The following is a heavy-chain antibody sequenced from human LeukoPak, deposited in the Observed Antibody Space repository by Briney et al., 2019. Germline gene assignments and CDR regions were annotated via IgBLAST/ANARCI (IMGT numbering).Heavy chain of an antibody. D-gene: IGHD3-16*01. CDR2: ISGPGGST. Sequence: GGSLRLSCAASGFTFSSYAIHWVRQAPGKGLDWVSTISGPGGSTYYADSVKGRFTISRDNSRNTVYLQMNSLRAEDTALYYCAKDVEGGIFYFYYWGEGTLVTVSS. CDR3: AKDVEGGIFYFYY. J-gene: IGHJ4*02. V-gene: IGHV3-23*01. CDR1: GFTFSSYA.